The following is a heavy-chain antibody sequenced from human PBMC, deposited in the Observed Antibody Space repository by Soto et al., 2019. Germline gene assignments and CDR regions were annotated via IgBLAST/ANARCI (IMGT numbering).Heavy chain of an antibody. CDR1: GYTLTELS. CDR2: FDPDDGET. CDR3: ATAVYSSGFNFDY. Sequence: GASVKVSCKVSGYTLTELSMHWVRQAPGKGLEWMGGFDPDDGETIYAQKFQGRVTMTEDTSTDTAYMELSSLRSEDTAVYYCATAVYSSGFNFDYWGQGTLVTVSS. J-gene: IGHJ4*02. V-gene: IGHV1-24*01. D-gene: IGHD6-19*01.